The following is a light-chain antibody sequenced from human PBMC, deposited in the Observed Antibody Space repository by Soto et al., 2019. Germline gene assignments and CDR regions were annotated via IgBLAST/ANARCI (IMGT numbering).Light chain of an antibody. CDR2: RNN. CDR1: SSNIGSNY. J-gene: IGLJ2*01. Sequence: LTQPPSASGTPGQRVTISCSGSSSNIGSNYVYWYHQLPGTAPKLVIYRNNQRPSGVPDRISGSKSGTSASLAISGIRSEDEADYYCAAWDDRLSGLVFGRGTKLTVL. CDR3: AAWDDRLSGLV. V-gene: IGLV1-47*01.